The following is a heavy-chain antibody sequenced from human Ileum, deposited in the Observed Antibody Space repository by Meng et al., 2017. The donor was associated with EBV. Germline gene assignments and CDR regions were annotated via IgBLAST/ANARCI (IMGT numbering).Heavy chain of an antibody. CDR1: GGSISSRNYC. CDR2: ICYTDYT. V-gene: IGHV4-39*01. D-gene: IGHD4-17*01. Sequence: RPQESGPGCVKPSETLSLPCSVSGGSISSRNYCWGWIRPPPGKGLEWIQSICYTDYTYYNPSLKSRVTISADKSKNQFSLRLNSLTAADTAVYYCAMGPDYAKTGYWGQGTLVTVSS. J-gene: IGHJ4*02. CDR3: AMGPDYAKTGY.